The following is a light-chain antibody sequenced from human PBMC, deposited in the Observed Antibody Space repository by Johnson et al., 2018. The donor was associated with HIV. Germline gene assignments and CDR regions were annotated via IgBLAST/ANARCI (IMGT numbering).Light chain of an antibody. CDR1: NSNIGNNY. J-gene: IGLJ1*01. CDR3: GTWDSSLSAGGV. V-gene: IGLV1-51*01. Sequence: QSVLTQPPSVSAAPGQKVTISCSGSNSNIGNNYVSWYQQLPGTAPKLLIYDNNKRPSGIPDRFSGSKSGTSATLGITGLQTGDEADYYCGTWDSSLSAGGVFGTGTSVTVL. CDR2: DNN.